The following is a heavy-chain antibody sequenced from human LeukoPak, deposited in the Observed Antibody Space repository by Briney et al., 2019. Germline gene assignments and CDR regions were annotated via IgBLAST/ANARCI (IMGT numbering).Heavy chain of an antibody. J-gene: IGHJ5*02. D-gene: IGHD1-14*01. CDR1: GGSFSGYY. Sequence: KPSETLSLTCAVYGGSFSGYYWSWIRQPPGKGLEWIGEINHSGSTNYNPSLKSRVTISIDTSKNQFSLRLNSVTATDTAVYYCARLNKPGWFDPWGQGTLVTVSS. CDR2: INHSGST. V-gene: IGHV4-34*01. CDR3: ARLNKPGWFDP.